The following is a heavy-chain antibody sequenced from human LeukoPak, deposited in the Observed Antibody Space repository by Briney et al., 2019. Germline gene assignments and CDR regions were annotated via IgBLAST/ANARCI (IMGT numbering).Heavy chain of an antibody. CDR3: ARVLRRGTVTTFDY. Sequence: ASVTVSCKASGYTFTGYYMHWVRQAPGQGLEWMGWINPNSGGTNYAQKFQGRVTMTRDTSISTAYMELSRLRSDDTAVYYCARVLRRGTVTTFDYWGQGTLVTVSS. D-gene: IGHD4-11*01. CDR1: GYTFTGYY. CDR2: INPNSGGT. J-gene: IGHJ4*02. V-gene: IGHV1-2*02.